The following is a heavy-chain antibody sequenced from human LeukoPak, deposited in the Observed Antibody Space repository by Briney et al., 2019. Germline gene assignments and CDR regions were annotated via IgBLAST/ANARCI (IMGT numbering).Heavy chain of an antibody. J-gene: IGHJ4*02. V-gene: IGHV3-33*08. CDR1: GFTFSSYA. CDR3: ARVGDRYTGPLDY. D-gene: IGHD5-24*01. Sequence: GGSLRLSCAASGFTFSSYAMHWVRQAPGKGLEWVALIWYDGSNKYYAESVKGRFTISRDNSKNTLYLQMNSLRAEDTAVYYCARVGDRYTGPLDYWGQGTLVTVSS. CDR2: IWYDGSNK.